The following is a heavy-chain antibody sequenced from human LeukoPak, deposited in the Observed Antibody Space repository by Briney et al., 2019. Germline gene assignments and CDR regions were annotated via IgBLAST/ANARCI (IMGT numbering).Heavy chain of an antibody. D-gene: IGHD5-12*01. V-gene: IGHV2-5*02. J-gene: IGHJ4*02. CDR2: IYWDDDK. CDR1: GFSLRTSGVG. Sequence: SGPPLRNPAPSLAPTFTFSGFSLRTSGVGLGRIPLPPVTALVCLALIYWDDDKRYSPSPKSRLTIAKDTSKNQVVLTMTNVDPVDTATYYCAHSISGYGLFDYWGPGTLVTVSS. CDR3: AHSISGYGLFDY.